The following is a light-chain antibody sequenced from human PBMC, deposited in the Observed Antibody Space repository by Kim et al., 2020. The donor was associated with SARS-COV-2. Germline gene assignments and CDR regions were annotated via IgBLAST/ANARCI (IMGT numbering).Light chain of an antibody. CDR3: QQRSNWPLT. J-gene: IGKJ4*01. V-gene: IGKV3-11*01. CDR1: QSVNYF. Sequence: EVVLTQSPATLSLSPGDRATLSCRASQSVNYFLAWYQLRPGQAPRLLIYDASDRATGIPARFSGTGSGTDFTLTISSLEPEDFAVYYCQQRSNWPLTFGGGTKVEIK. CDR2: DAS.